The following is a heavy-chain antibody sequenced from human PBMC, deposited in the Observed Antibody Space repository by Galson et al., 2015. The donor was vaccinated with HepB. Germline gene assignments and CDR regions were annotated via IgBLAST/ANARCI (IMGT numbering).Heavy chain of an antibody. D-gene: IGHD1-1*01. CDR1: GYTLTELS. J-gene: IGHJ6*02. CDR2: FDPEDGET. Sequence: SVKVSCKVSGYTLTELSMHWVRQAPGKGLEWMGGFDPEDGETIYAQKFQGRVTMTEDTSTDTAYMELSSLRSEDTAVYYCATGTGTTHLYSYYYGMDVWGQGTTVTVSS. V-gene: IGHV1-24*01. CDR3: ATGTGTTHLYSYYYGMDV.